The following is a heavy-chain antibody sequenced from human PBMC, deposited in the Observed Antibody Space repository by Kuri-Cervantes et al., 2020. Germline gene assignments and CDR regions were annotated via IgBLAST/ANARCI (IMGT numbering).Heavy chain of an antibody. V-gene: IGHV1-69*13. CDR3: ARAGGGVLWFRDFYYYMDV. CDR2: IIPIFGTA. D-gene: IGHD3-10*01. CDR1: GGTFSSYA. Sequence: SVKVSCKASGGTFSSYAISWVRQAPGQGLEWMGGIIPIFGTANYAQKFQGRVTITADESTSTAYMELRSLRPDDTAVYYCARAGGGVLWFRDFYYYMDVWGKGTTVTVSS. J-gene: IGHJ6*03.